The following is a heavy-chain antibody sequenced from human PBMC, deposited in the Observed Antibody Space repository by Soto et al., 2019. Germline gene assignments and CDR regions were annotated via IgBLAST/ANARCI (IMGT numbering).Heavy chain of an antibody. V-gene: IGHV4-39*01. CDR2: IYYSGST. J-gene: IGHJ2*01. D-gene: IGHD3-9*01. CDR3: ARHPRANYDILTGYYPAPWYFDL. CDR1: GGSISSSSYY. Sequence: SETLSLTCTVSGGSISSSSYYWGWIRQPPGKGLEWIGSIYYSGSTYYNPSLKSRVTISVDTSKNQFSLKLSSVTAADTAVYYCARHPRANYDILTGYYPAPWYFDLWGRGTLVTVSS.